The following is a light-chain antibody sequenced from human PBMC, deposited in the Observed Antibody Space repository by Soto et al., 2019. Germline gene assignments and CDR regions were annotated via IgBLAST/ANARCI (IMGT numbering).Light chain of an antibody. J-gene: IGKJ2*01. V-gene: IGKV1-27*01. Sequence: DIQITQSPPSLSASVGDRVTITCLASQAISNFVAWYQQKAGKAPSLLIYEASTLQSGVPSRFSGRGSGTAFTLTISGLQPEDVATYFCQNYNGAPYAFGQGTKLEIK. CDR3: QNYNGAPYA. CDR2: EAS. CDR1: QAISNF.